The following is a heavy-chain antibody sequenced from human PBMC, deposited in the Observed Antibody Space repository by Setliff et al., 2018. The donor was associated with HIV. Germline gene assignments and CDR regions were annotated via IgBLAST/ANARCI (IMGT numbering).Heavy chain of an antibody. CDR1: GYSFTDYY. V-gene: IGHV1-18*04. CDR3: ARDKEPWEGYYKYYSMDV. Sequence: ASVKVSCKASGYSFTDYYIHWVRQAPGQGLEWMGWTSAYNGNTNYAQKLQGRITMTTDPSTSTAYMDLRSLTSDDTAVYYCARDKEPWEGYYKYYSMDVWGQGTTVTVSS. CDR2: TSAYNGNT. J-gene: IGHJ6*03. D-gene: IGHD1-26*01.